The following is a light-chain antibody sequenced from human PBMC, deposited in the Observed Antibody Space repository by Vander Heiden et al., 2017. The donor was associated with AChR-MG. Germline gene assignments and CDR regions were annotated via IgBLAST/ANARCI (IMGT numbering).Light chain of an antibody. CDR3: RQGTHWPIT. Sequence: DVVMTQSPLSLPVTLGQPASISCRSSQSLVKSDGNTYLNWFQQRPGQSPRRLIYKVSNRDSGVPDRFSGSGSATDFTLKISRVEAEDVGVYYCRQGTHWPITFGQGTRLVIE. V-gene: IGKV2-30*01. CDR2: KVS. CDR1: QSLVKSDGNTY. J-gene: IGKJ5*01.